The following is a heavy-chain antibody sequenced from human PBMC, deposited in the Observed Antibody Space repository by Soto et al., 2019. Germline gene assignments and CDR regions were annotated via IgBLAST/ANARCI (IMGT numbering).Heavy chain of an antibody. D-gene: IGHD2-15*01. CDR1: GGSISSGDYY. CDR3: ARGGGNRVFDY. CDR2: IYYSGST. V-gene: IGHV4-30-4*01. J-gene: IGHJ4*02. Sequence: PSETLSLTCTVSGGSISSGDYYWSWIRQPPGKGLEWIGYIYYSGSTYYNPSLKSRVTISVDTSKNQFSLKLSSVTAADTAVYYCARGGGNRVFDYWGQGTLVTVSS.